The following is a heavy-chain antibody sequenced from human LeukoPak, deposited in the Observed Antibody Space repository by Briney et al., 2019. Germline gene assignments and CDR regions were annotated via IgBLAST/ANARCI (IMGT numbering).Heavy chain of an antibody. CDR1: GGSISNYY. J-gene: IGHJ4*02. V-gene: IGHV4-59*01. CDR3: ARISGSYYKEPFDY. D-gene: IGHD3-10*01. CDR2: IYYSGTT. Sequence: SETLSLTCTVSGGSISNYYWSWIRQPPGKGLECMGYIYYSGTTNYNPSLKSRVTISVDTSKNQFSLKLSSVTAADTAVYYCARISGSYYKEPFDYWGQGTLVTVSS.